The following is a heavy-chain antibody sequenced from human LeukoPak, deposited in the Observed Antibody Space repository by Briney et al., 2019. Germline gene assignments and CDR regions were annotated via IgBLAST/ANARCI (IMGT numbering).Heavy chain of an antibody. Sequence: PGGSLRLSCAVAGFTFSDYYMSGGRQARGGRVWWIAYISHSGTTFYQEDSVKGRFTISRDTVKSLFYLQMNSLRADDTSMYYCVRDNSLKLRWLRGGDYWGHGTLVTVSS. CDR1: GFTFSDYY. CDR2: ISHSGTTF. CDR3: VRDNSLKLRWLRGGDY. J-gene: IGHJ4*01. V-gene: IGHV3-11*01. D-gene: IGHD5-24*01.